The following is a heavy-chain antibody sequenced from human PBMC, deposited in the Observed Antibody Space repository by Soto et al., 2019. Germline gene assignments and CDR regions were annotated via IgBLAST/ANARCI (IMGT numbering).Heavy chain of an antibody. CDR2: LKPDNGGT. CDR3: ARDLCPLGSGSPCPTFGMDL. Sequence: QVQLVQSGAEVKPPGASVKVSCKASGYTFTGHYMHWVRQVSGRRLEFLGWLKPDNGGTYYAPKFQGRVTFTRDTSKTTAYMEMSGLHSDDTAVYFCARDLCPLGSGSPCPTFGMDLWGQGTTVAVSS. CDR1: GYTFTGHY. D-gene: IGHD3-10*01. V-gene: IGHV1-2*02. J-gene: IGHJ6*02.